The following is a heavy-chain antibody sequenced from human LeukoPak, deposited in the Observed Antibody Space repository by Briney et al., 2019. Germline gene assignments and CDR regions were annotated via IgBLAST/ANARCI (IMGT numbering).Heavy chain of an antibody. D-gene: IGHD6-19*01. CDR1: GFTFSSYA. Sequence: GGSLRLSCAASGFTFSSYAMSWVRQAPRKGLEWVSTIYIGGDTYYADSVEGRFTISRDSSENTLFLQMDNLRAEDTAVYYCAKAAGTGWAEYFQNWGQGTQVIVSS. CDR2: IYIGGDT. J-gene: IGHJ1*01. V-gene: IGHV3-23*01. CDR3: AKAAGTGWAEYFQN.